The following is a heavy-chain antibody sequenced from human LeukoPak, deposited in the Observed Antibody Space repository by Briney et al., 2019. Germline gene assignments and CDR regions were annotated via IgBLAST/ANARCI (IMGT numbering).Heavy chain of an antibody. CDR3: ARVRDYYGSGSSPDY. CDR1: GGSFSGYY. D-gene: IGHD3-10*01. CDR2: INHSGST. V-gene: IGHV4-34*01. J-gene: IGHJ4*02. Sequence: SETPSLTCAVYGGSFSGYYWSWIRQPPGKGLEWIGEINHSGSTNYNPSLKSRVTISVDTSKNQFSLKLSSVTAADTAVYYCARVRDYYGSGSSPDYWGQGTLVTVSS.